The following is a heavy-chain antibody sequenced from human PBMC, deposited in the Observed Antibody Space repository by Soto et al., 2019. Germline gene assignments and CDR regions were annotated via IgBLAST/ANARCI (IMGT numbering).Heavy chain of an antibody. CDR3: ARDDRDDYGDHAGYYYYMDF. J-gene: IGHJ6*03. CDR2: IKQDGSEK. Sequence: GGSLRLSCAASGFTFSSYWMSWVRQAPGKGLEWVANIKQDGSEKYYVDSVKGRFTISRDNAKNSLYLQMNSLRAEDTAVYYCARDDRDDYGDHAGYYYYMDFWGKGTTVTVSS. V-gene: IGHV3-7*01. D-gene: IGHD4-17*01. CDR1: GFTFSSYW.